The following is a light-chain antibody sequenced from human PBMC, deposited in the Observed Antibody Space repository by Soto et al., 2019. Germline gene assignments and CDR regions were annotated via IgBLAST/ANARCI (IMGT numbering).Light chain of an antibody. Sequence: DIQMTQSPSSLSAFVGERVTITCGASQGISNYLAWYQQKPGKVPKLLIYAASTLQSGVPSRFSGSGSGTDFTLTISGLQPEDVAPYFCQKYNIVPLAFGGGTKVEIK. CDR3: QKYNIVPLA. CDR2: AAS. V-gene: IGKV1-27*01. CDR1: QGISNY. J-gene: IGKJ4*02.